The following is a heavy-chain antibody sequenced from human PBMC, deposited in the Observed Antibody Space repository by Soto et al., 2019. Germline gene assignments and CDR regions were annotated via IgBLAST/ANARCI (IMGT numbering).Heavy chain of an antibody. CDR3: AKVNSYSSGYYYNPYFEY. J-gene: IGHJ4*02. CDR2: ISGSGGST. Sequence: GGSLRLSCAASGFTFSSYAMSWVRQAPGKGLEWVSAISGSGGSTYYADSVKGRFTISRDNSKNTLYLQMNSLRAEDTAVYYCAKVNSYSSGYYYNPYFEYWGKGTLVTVSS. V-gene: IGHV3-23*01. CDR1: GFTFSSYA. D-gene: IGHD3-22*01.